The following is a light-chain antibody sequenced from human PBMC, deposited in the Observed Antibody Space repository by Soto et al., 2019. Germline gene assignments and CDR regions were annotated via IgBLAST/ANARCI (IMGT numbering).Light chain of an antibody. Sequence: QSALTQPASVSGSPGQSITISCTGTSSDVGGYNYVSWYQQYPAKVPKLMIYDVSNRPSGVSDRFSGSKSGNTASLTISGLQAEDEPEYYCYSYTSSSTYVFGTGTKLTVL. J-gene: IGLJ1*01. CDR2: DVS. V-gene: IGLV2-14*01. CDR3: YSYTSSSTYV. CDR1: SSDVGGYNY.